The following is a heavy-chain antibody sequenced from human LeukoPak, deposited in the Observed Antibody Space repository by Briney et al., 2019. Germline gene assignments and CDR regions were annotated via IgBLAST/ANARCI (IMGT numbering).Heavy chain of an antibody. CDR3: ARGGGSGRRLGYY. J-gene: IGHJ4*02. Sequence: PSETLSLTCAVYGGSFSGYYWSWIRQPPGKGLEWIGEINHSGSTNYNPSLKSRVTISVDTSKNQFSLKLSSVTAADTAVYYCARGGGSGRRLGYYWGQGTLVAVSS. CDR1: GGSFSGYY. CDR2: INHSGST. V-gene: IGHV4-34*01. D-gene: IGHD3-10*01.